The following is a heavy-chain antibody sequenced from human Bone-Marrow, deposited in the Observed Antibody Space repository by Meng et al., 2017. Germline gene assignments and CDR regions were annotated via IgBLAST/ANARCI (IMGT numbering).Heavy chain of an antibody. V-gene: IGHV1-69*04. CDR3: ASEPSLPGVAVAGSPYYYYGMDV. Sequence: SVTVSCKASVYTFTGYYMHWVRQAPGQGLEWMGRIIPILGIANHAQKFQGTVPITTDKSTSTAYMELSRLRSDDTAVYYCASEPSLPGVAVAGSPYYYYGMDVWGQGTTVTVSS. J-gene: IGHJ6*02. CDR1: VYTFTGYY. CDR2: IIPILGIA. D-gene: IGHD6-19*01.